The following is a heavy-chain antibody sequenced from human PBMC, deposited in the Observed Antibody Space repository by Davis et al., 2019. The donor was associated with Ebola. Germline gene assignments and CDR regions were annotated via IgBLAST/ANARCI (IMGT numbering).Heavy chain of an antibody. Sequence: GESLKISCAASGFTFSSYGMHWVRQAPGKGLEWVSVIHSYGSTYYADSVKGRFTISRDNAKNSLDLQMSSLRAEDTAVYYCARDRYYGSGSPLCDYWGQGTLVTVSS. CDR1: GFTFSSYG. CDR3: ARDRYYGSGSPLCDY. V-gene: IGHV3-NL1*01. CDR2: IHSYGST. D-gene: IGHD3-10*01. J-gene: IGHJ4*02.